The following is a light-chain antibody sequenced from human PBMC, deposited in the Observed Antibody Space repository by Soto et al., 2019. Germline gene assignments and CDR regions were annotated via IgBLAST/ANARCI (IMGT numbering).Light chain of an antibody. CDR1: QSVRSNY. CDR3: EEYGSSPLT. V-gene: IGKV3-20*01. Sequence: EIVLTQSPGTLSLSPGERATLSCRASQSVRSNYLAWYQQKPGQAPRFLVYDASSRATGIRDRFSGSGSGTDFTLTISRLEPEDFAVYYCEEYGSSPLTFGGGTKVEIK. J-gene: IGKJ4*01. CDR2: DAS.